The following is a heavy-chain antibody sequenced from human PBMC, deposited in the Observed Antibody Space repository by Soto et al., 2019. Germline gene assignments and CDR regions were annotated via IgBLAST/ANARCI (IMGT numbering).Heavy chain of an antibody. J-gene: IGHJ4*02. CDR3: RRDGYNQPFDY. V-gene: IGHV4-39*01. D-gene: IGHD5-12*01. CDR1: GGSISSSGYY. Sequence: SETLSLTCTVSGGSISSSGYYWGWIRQPPGKGLEWIGSIYYSGSTYYNPSLKSRVTISVDTSKNQFSLKLSSVTAADTAVYYCRRDGYNQPFDYRGKGTLVTVSS. CDR2: IYYSGST.